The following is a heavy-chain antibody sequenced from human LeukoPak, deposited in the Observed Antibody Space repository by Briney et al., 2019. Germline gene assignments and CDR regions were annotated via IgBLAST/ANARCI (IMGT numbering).Heavy chain of an antibody. CDR1: GGSIGSSSYY. J-gene: IGHJ4*02. CDR3: ARQPPYGSGNER. V-gene: IGHV4-39*01. D-gene: IGHD3-10*01. CDR2: IYYSGST. Sequence: KPSETLSLTCTVSGGSIGSSSYYWGWIRQPPGKGLEWIGSIYYSGSTYYNPSLKSRVTISVDTSKNQFSLKLSSVTAADTAVYYCARQPPYGSGNERWGQGTLVTVSS.